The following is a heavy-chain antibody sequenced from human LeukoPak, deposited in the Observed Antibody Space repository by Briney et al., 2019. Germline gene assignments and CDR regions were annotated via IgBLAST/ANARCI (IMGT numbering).Heavy chain of an antibody. CDR2: IYYSGST. Sequence: SETLSLTCTVSGGSISSYYWSWIRQPPGKGLEWIGYIYYSGSTNYNPSLKSRVTISVDTSKNQFSLKLSSVTAADTAVYYCGANSARIMIFVVVAPRYYYYMDVWGKGTTVTVSS. D-gene: IGHD3-3*01. V-gene: IGHV4-59*01. J-gene: IGHJ6*03. CDR1: GGSISSYY. CDR3: GANSARIMIFVVVAPRYYYYMDV.